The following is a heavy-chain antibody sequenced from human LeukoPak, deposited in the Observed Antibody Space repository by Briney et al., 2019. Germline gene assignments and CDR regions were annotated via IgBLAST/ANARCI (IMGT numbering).Heavy chain of an antibody. D-gene: IGHD3-16*01. CDR3: ARERAMGYNWFDP. Sequence: SETLPLTCAVYGGSFSGYYWGWIRQPPGKGLEWIGEINHSGSTNYNPSLKSRVTISVDTSKNQFSLKLSSVTAADTAVYYCARERAMGYNWFDPWGQGTLVTVSS. CDR1: GGSFSGYY. V-gene: IGHV4-34*01. CDR2: INHSGST. J-gene: IGHJ5*02.